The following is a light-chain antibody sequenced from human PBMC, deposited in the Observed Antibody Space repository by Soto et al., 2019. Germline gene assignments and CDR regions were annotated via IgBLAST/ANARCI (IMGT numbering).Light chain of an antibody. CDR3: HQYGSSPSYT. J-gene: IGKJ2*01. Sequence: EIVLTQSPGTLSLSPGERATLSCRASQSVSSSSSLAWYQQKPGQAPRLLIYGASSRATGIPDRFSGSGSGTDFTLTISRLEPEDFAVYYCHQYGSSPSYTFGQGPKLEIK. V-gene: IGKV3-20*01. CDR2: GAS. CDR1: QSVSSSSS.